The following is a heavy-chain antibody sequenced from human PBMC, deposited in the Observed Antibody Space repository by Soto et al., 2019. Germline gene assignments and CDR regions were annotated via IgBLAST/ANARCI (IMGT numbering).Heavy chain of an antibody. V-gene: IGHV4-34*01. Sequence: SETLSLTCAVYGGSFSGYYWSWIRQPPGKGLEWIGEINHSGSTNYNPSLKSRVTISVDTSKNQFSLKLSSVTAADTAIYFCVRDLNGSGDYWGQGTLVTVSS. CDR2: INHSGST. CDR1: GGSFSGYY. J-gene: IGHJ4*02. CDR3: VRDLNGSGDY. D-gene: IGHD3-10*01.